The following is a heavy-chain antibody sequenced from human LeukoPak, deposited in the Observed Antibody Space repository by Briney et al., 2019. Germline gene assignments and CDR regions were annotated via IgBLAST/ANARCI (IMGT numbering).Heavy chain of an antibody. CDR2: MSGSSGST. J-gene: IGHJ2*01. D-gene: IGHD6-6*01. CDR3: AKTDRYRSSPGKESYWFFDL. V-gene: IGHV3-23*01. CDR1: GFTFSDYA. Sequence: QTGGSLRLSCAASGFTFSDYAMTWVRQAPGKGLEWVSAMSGSSGSTYYADSVKGLFTISRDNSKNTLYLEMNSLGAEDTAVYYCAKTDRYRSSPGKESYWFFDLWGRGTLVTVSS.